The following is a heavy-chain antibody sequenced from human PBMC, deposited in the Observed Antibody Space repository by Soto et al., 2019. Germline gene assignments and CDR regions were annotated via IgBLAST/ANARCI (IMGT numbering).Heavy chain of an antibody. V-gene: IGHV3-7*03. CDR3: TRDGSPFALDV. Sequence: GGSLRLSCAASGFSVRGYWMRWVRQAPGKGLEWVSNIRTDGSETDDRDSGRGRFSAARDNAGNFFVLQMGSLTGAYTAVCYCTRDGSPFALDVWDLGTSVTVSS. CDR2: IRTDGSET. J-gene: IGHJ6*02. CDR1: GFSVRGYW.